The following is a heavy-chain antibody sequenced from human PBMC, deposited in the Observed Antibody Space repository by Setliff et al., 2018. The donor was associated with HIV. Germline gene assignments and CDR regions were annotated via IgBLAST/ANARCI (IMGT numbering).Heavy chain of an antibody. J-gene: IGHJ6*03. CDR1: GYTFTSYD. V-gene: IGHV1-8*02. Sequence: ASVKVSCKASGYTFTSYDINWVRQATGQGLEWMGWMNPNSGNTGYAQKFQGRVTMTRDASISTAYMELNTLKFEDTAVYYCARARRDSYDRGRRNHYYIDVWGKGTTVTGLL. D-gene: IGHD3-22*01. CDR3: ARARRDSYDRGRRNHYYIDV. CDR2: MNPNSGNT.